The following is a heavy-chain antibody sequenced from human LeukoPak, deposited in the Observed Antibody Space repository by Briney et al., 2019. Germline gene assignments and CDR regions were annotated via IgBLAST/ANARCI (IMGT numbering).Heavy chain of an antibody. J-gene: IGHJ4*02. CDR1: GYTFTGYY. CDR2: INPNSGGT. D-gene: IGHD2-21*02. Sequence: GASVKVSCKASGYTFTGYYMHWVRQAPGQGLEWMGWINPNSGGTNYAQKFQGWVTMTRDTSISTAYMELSRLRSDDTAVYYCASSRIGAYCGGDCAEPFDYWGQGTLVTVSS. V-gene: IGHV1-2*04. CDR3: ASSRIGAYCGGDCAEPFDY.